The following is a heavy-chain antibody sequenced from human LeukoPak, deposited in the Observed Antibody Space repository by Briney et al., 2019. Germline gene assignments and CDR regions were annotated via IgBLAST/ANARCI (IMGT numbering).Heavy chain of an antibody. CDR3: ARIYGASDSALDY. J-gene: IGHJ4*02. V-gene: IGHV4-59*13. Sequence: SETLSLTCSVSGSSISSYFRTWIRQPPGKGLEWIAYMYYSASTNYNPSLKSRVTISIDTSKNQLSLKLRSVTAADTAVYYCARIYGASDSALDYWGQGTLVTVSS. D-gene: IGHD5-12*01. CDR1: GSSISSYF. CDR2: MYYSAST.